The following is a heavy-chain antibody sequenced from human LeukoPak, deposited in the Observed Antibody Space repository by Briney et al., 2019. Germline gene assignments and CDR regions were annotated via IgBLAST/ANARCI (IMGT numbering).Heavy chain of an antibody. Sequence: SETLSLTCTVSGGSISSYYWSWIRQPPGKGLEWIGYIYTSGSTNYNPSLKSRVTISVDTSKNQFSLKLSSVTAADTAVYYCARELMTYYYDSGGYGDYYYYYYMDVWGKGTTVTVSS. CDR3: ARELMTYYYDSGGYGDYYYYYYMDV. J-gene: IGHJ6*03. CDR1: GGSISSYY. CDR2: IYTSGST. V-gene: IGHV4-4*09. D-gene: IGHD3-22*01.